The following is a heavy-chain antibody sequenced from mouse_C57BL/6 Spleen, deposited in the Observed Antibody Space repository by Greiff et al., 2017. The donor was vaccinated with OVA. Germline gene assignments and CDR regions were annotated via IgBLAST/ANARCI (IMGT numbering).Heavy chain of an antibody. CDR3: ARLGVTTRYFDV. V-gene: IGHV1-80*01. Sequence: VQLQQSGAELVKPGASVKISCKASGYAFSSYWMNWVKQRPGKGLEWIGQIYPGDGDTNYNGKFKGKATLTADKSSSTAYMQLSSLTSEDSAVYFCARLGVTTRYFDVWGTGTTVTVSS. J-gene: IGHJ1*03. D-gene: IGHD2-2*01. CDR1: GYAFSSYW. CDR2: IYPGDGDT.